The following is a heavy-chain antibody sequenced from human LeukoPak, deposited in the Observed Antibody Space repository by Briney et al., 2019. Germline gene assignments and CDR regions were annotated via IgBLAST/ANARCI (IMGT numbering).Heavy chain of an antibody. CDR3: AMYCSSTSCYSGLVDY. Sequence: PGGSLRLSCAASGFTFSSYGMSWVRQAPGKGLEWVSAISGSGGSTYYADSVKGRFTISRDNSKNTLYLQMNSLRAEDTAVYYCAMYCSSTSCYSGLVDYWGQGTLVTVSS. J-gene: IGHJ4*02. CDR2: ISGSGGST. D-gene: IGHD2-2*01. V-gene: IGHV3-23*01. CDR1: GFTFSSYG.